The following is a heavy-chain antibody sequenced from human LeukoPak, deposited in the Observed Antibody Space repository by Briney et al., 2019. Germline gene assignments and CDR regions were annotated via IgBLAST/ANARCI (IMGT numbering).Heavy chain of an antibody. CDR3: AKDSGYAQYFDY. V-gene: IGHV3-23*01. D-gene: IGHD5-12*01. CDR2: ISGSGGST. CDR1: GFTFSSYA. Sequence: GGSLRLSCAASGFTFSSYAMSWVRQAPGKGLEWVSAISGSGGSTYYADSVKGRFTTSRDNSKNTLYLQMNSLRAEDTAVYYCAKDSGYAQYFDYWGQGTLVTVSS. J-gene: IGHJ4*02.